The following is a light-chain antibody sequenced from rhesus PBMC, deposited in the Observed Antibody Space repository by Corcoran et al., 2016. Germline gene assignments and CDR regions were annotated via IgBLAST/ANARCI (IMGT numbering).Light chain of an antibody. Sequence: DIQMTQSPSSLSASIGDRVTFTCRASENINTFLHWFQQKPGNAPNLPIYKASNLQIGVPSRFSGTGAGTDFTLTISSLQPEDFATYSCQHGYGSPFTFGPGTKLEIK. J-gene: IGKJ3*01. CDR2: KAS. CDR3: QHGYGSPFT. V-gene: IGKV1-74*01. CDR1: ENINTF.